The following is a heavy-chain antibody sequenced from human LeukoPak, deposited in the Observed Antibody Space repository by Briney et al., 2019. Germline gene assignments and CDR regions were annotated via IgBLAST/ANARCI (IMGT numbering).Heavy chain of an antibody. V-gene: IGHV1-2*02. D-gene: IGHD4-17*01. CDR3: ARDPAVTRPGGRYYYYMDV. Sequence: ASVKVSCKASGYTFTSYYMHWVRQAPGQGLEWMGWINPNSGGTNYAQKFQGRVTMTRDTSISTAYMELSRLRSDDTAVYYCARDPAVTRPGGRYYYYMDVWGKGTTVTVSS. CDR2: INPNSGGT. J-gene: IGHJ6*03. CDR1: GYTFTSYY.